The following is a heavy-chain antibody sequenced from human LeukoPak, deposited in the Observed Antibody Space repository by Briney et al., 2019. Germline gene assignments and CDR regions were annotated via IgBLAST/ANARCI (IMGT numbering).Heavy chain of an antibody. V-gene: IGHV3-23*01. CDR3: AKGPWEDIVASGYYYMDV. Sequence: PGGSLRLSCAASGFTFSSYAMSWVRQAPGKGLEWVSAISGSGGSTYYADSVKGRFTISRDNSKNTLYLQMNSLRAEDTAVYYCAKGPWEDIVASGYYYMDVWGKGTTVTVSS. D-gene: IGHD5-12*01. CDR2: ISGSGGST. CDR1: GFTFSSYA. J-gene: IGHJ6*03.